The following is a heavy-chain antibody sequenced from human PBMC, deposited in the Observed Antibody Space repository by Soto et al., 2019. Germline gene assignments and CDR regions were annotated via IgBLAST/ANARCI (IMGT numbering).Heavy chain of an antibody. CDR3: AKQEDVLRYFDWSWSYYYYGMDV. D-gene: IGHD3-9*01. J-gene: IGHJ6*02. V-gene: IGHV3-23*01. CDR2: ISGSGGST. CDR1: GFTFSSYA. Sequence: GGSLRLSCAASGFTFSSYAMSWVRQAPGKGLEWVSAISGSGGSTYYADSVKGRFTISRDNSKNTLYLQMNSLRAEDTAVYYCAKQEDVLRYFDWSWSYYYYGMDVWGQGTTVTVSS.